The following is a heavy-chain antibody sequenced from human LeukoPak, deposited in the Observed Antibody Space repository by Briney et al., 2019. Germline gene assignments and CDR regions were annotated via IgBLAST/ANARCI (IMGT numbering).Heavy chain of an antibody. V-gene: IGHV1-69*05. D-gene: IGHD6-6*01. J-gene: IGHJ6*03. CDR3: ARERSSSSYYYYYMDV. Sequence: ASVKVSCKASGYTFTGYYMHWVRQAPGQGLEWMGRIIPIFGTANYAQKFQGRVTITTDESTSTAYMELSSLRSEDTAVYYCARERSSSSYYYYYMDVWGKGTTVTVSS. CDR1: GYTFTGYY. CDR2: IIPIFGTA.